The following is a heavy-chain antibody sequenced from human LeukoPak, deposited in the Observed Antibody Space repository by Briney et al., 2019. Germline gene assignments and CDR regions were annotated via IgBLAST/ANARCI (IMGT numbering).Heavy chain of an antibody. Sequence: GGSLRLSCAGSGFNFGGYGIHWFRQTPGKGLEWVAVIAYDGSRAFYADSVKGRFTISRDNSKNTMSVQMDDLRAEDTAVYYCTRYNNDHFDYWGQGTLVTVPS. D-gene: IGHD1-14*01. CDR1: GFNFGGYG. V-gene: IGHV3-33*01. CDR2: IAYDGSRA. CDR3: TRYNNDHFDY. J-gene: IGHJ4*02.